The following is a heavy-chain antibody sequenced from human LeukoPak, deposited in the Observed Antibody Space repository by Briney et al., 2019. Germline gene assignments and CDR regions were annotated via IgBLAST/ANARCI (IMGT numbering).Heavy chain of an antibody. CDR3: ARDYTVAIGTTTYFQH. CDR2: INPNTGNP. Sequence: ASVKVSCKASGYSFTTYAMNWLRQAPGQGLEWMGWINPNTGNPTYAPGFTGRFVFSLDTSVSTAYLQISSLKPEDTAVYYCARDYTVAIGTTTYFQHWGQGTLVTVSS. V-gene: IGHV7-4-1*02. D-gene: IGHD1-7*01. J-gene: IGHJ1*01. CDR1: GYSFTTYA.